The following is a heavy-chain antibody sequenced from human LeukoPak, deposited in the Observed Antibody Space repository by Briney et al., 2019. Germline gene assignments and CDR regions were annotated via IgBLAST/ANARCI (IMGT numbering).Heavy chain of an antibody. CDR3: ARGADSSGYYSIFYFDY. J-gene: IGHJ4*02. Sequence: SETLSLTCTVSGGSLSSYYWNWVRQPPGKGLEWIGYIYYSGSTNYNPSLTSRVTISVDTSKNQFSLKLSSVTAADTAVYYCARGADSSGYYSIFYFDYWGQGTLVTVSS. V-gene: IGHV4-59*01. CDR2: IYYSGST. CDR1: GGSLSSYY. D-gene: IGHD3-22*01.